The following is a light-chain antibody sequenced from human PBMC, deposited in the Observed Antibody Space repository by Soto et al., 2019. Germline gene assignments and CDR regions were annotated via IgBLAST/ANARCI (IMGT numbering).Light chain of an antibody. CDR3: KQVNDYPIT. V-gene: IGKV1-9*01. CDR1: QDINSY. J-gene: IGKJ5*01. CDR2: PAY. Sequence: DIQLTQSPSFLSASVGDRVTIACRASQDINSYLAWYQQKPGKAHKLLIYPAYTLQSGVQSRFSGSGSGTEFTLTISSLQPEDFAAYHCKQVNDYPITFGQGTRLEIK.